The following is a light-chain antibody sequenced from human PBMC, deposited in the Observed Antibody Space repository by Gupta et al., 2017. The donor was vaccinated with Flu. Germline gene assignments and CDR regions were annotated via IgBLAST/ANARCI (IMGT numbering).Light chain of an antibody. Sequence: RRGQSPRLLIYGASSSATGIADRFGGSGSGTDFTLTISGREAEDFAVYYCHQEDKSPLTFGGGTKVEIK. J-gene: IGKJ4*01. CDR3: HQEDKSPLT. CDR2: GAS. V-gene: IGKV3-20*01.